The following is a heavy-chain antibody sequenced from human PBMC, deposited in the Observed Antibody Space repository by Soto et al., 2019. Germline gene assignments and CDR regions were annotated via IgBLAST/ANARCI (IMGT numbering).Heavy chain of an antibody. Sequence: QVQLQESGPGLVKPSQTLSLTCTVSGGSTSRGGYYWSWIRQHPGKGREGIAYIYHSGRTYYNQSIKSRVTITQDTSKNQFSLKLSSVTAADTAVYYCARVAMVRGFPGGAFDIWGQGTMVTVSS. V-gene: IGHV4-31*03. CDR3: ARVAMVRGFPGGAFDI. CDR1: GGSTSRGGYY. J-gene: IGHJ3*02. CDR2: IYHSGRT. D-gene: IGHD3-10*01.